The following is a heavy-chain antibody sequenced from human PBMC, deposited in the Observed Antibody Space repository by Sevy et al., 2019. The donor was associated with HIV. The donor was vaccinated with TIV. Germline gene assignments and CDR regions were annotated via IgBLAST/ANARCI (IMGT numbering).Heavy chain of an antibody. CDR2: IYNTGST. V-gene: IGHV4-39*02. D-gene: IGHD6-19*01. J-gene: IGHJ2*01. CDR1: GGSIRINSYY. CDR3: ATPRGTDWYEGAGGYFDL. Sequence: SETLSLTYTVSGGSIRINSYYWGWVRLPPGKGLEWIGSIYNTGSTSYNPSLKSRVTISVDTSKNNFSLRLTSVTAADTAVYYCATPRGTDWYEGAGGYFDLWGRGTLVTVSS.